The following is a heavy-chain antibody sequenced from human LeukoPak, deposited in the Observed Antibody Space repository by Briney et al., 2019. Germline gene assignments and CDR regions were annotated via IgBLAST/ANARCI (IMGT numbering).Heavy chain of an antibody. D-gene: IGHD3-10*01. CDR1: GYTLTEIS. J-gene: IGHJ4*02. CDR3: ATATPMVRGVERFDY. V-gene: IGHV1-24*01. Sequence: ASVKVSCKVSGYTLTEISMHWVRQAPGKGLEWMGGFDPEDGERIYAQKFQGRVTMTEDTSTDTAYMELSGLRSEDTAVYYCATATPMVRGVERFDYWGQGTLVTVSS. CDR2: FDPEDGER.